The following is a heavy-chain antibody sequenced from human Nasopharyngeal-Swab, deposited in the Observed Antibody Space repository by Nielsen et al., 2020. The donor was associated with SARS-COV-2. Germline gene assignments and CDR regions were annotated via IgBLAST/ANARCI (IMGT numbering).Heavy chain of an antibody. CDR3: ARAGRYYYDSSGYYYDYYYMDV. CDR1: GYTFTSYA. V-gene: IGHV1-3*01. D-gene: IGHD3-22*01. CDR2: INAGNGNT. Sequence: ASVKVSCKASGYTFTSYAMHWVRQAPGQRLEWMGWINAGNGNTKYSQKFQGRVTMTRDTSISTAYMELSRLRSDDTAVYYCARAGRYYYDSSGYYYDYYYMDVWGKGTTVTVSS. J-gene: IGHJ6*03.